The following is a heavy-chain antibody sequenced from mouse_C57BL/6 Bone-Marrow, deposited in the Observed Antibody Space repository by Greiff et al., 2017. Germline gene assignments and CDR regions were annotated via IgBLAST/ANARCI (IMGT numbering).Heavy chain of an antibody. CDR1: GFTFSDYY. Sequence: EVMLVESEGGLVQPGSSMKLSCTASGFTFSDYYMAWVRQVPEKGLEWVANINYDGSSTYYLDSLKSRFIISRDNAKNILYLQMSSLKSEDTATYYCARYSNLPWYFDVWGTGPTVTVSS. J-gene: IGHJ1*03. CDR3: ARYSNLPWYFDV. D-gene: IGHD2-5*01. V-gene: IGHV5-16*01. CDR2: INYDGSST.